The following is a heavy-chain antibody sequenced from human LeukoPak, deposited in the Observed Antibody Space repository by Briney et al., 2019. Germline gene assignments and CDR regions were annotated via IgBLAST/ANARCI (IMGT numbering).Heavy chain of an antibody. Sequence: SETLSLTCTVSGGSISSNYWSWIRQPPGKGLEWIGYIYYSGSTNYNPSLKSRVTISVDTSKNQFSLNLRSVTAADTAVYYCARMVHSSGYLVNPWGQGTLVTVSS. CDR2: IYYSGST. D-gene: IGHD6-19*01. J-gene: IGHJ5*02. CDR3: ARMVHSSGYLVNP. CDR1: GGSISSNY. V-gene: IGHV4-59*01.